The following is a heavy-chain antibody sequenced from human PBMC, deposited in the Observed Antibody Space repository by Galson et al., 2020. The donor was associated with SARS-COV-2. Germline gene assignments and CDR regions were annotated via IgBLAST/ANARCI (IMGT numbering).Heavy chain of an antibody. CDR3: ARERDSSGYPNTGWFDP. CDR1: GFTFSSYG. V-gene: IGHV3-33*01. CDR2: IWYDGSNK. Sequence: GGSLSLSCAASGFTFSSYGMHWVRQAPGKGLEWVAVIWYDGSNKYYADSVKGRFTISRDNSKNTLYLQMNSLRAEDTAVYYCARERDSSGYPNTGWFDPWGQGTLVTVSS. D-gene: IGHD3-22*01. J-gene: IGHJ5*02.